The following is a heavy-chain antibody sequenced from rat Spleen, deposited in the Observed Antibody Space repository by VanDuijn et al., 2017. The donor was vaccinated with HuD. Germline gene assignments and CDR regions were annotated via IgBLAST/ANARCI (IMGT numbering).Heavy chain of an antibody. Sequence: EVQLVESGGGLVQPGRSLKLSCVASGFTFNYYWMTWIRQAPGKGLEWVASITNTGGSSYYPDSVKGRFTISRDNAKSTLYLQMSSLRSEDTATYYCTRMYTTEYYWYFDFWGPGTMVTVSS. J-gene: IGHJ1*01. V-gene: IGHV5-31*01. CDR3: TRMYTTEYYWYFDF. CDR1: GFTFNYYW. D-gene: IGHD1-6*01. CDR2: ITNTGGSS.